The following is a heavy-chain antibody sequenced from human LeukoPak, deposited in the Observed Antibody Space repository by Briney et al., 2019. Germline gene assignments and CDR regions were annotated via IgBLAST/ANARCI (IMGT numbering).Heavy chain of an antibody. D-gene: IGHD3-10*01. CDR3: ARDTSDGSGSYYNGY. CDR2: ISYDGSNK. J-gene: IGHJ4*02. CDR1: GFTFSSHA. Sequence: GGSLRLSCAASGFTFSSHAMHWVRQATGKWLDWVAVISYDGSNKYYADSVKGRFTISRDNSKNTLYLQMNSLRAEDTAVYYCARDTSDGSGSYYNGYWGQGTLVTVSS. V-gene: IGHV3-30-3*01.